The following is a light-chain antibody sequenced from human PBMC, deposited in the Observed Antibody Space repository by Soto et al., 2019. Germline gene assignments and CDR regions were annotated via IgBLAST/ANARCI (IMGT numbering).Light chain of an antibody. J-gene: IGLJ2*01. Sequence: QAVVTQPPSVSGAPGQRVTISCTGSSSNIGAGYDVHWYQQFQGTAPKLLLYGATNRPSGVPDRFSGSKSGTSASLAIAGLQTEDEADYYCQSYDSSLSAVVFGGGTKVTVL. CDR3: QSYDSSLSAVV. CDR1: SSNIGAGYD. CDR2: GAT. V-gene: IGLV1-40*01.